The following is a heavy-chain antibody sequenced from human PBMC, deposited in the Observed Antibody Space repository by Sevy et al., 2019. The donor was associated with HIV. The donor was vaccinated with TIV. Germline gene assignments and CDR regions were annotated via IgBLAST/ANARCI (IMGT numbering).Heavy chain of an antibody. J-gene: IGHJ6*02. CDR1: GFTFSSYA. CDR2: ISGSGGST. D-gene: IGHD6-13*01. Sequence: GGSLRLSCAASGFTFSSYAMSWVRQAPGKGLEWVSAISGSGGSTYYADSVKGRFTISRDNSKNTLYLQMNSLRAEDKAVYYCAKDDSSSWLSYGMDVWGQGTTVTVSS. V-gene: IGHV3-23*01. CDR3: AKDDSSSWLSYGMDV.